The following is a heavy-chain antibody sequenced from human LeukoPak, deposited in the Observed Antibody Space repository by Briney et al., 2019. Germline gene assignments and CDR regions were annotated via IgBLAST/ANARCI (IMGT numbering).Heavy chain of an antibody. V-gene: IGHV3-23*01. Sequence: GRSLRLSCAASGFTFSSYAMSWVRQAPGKGLEWVSAIRGSGGSTYYAHSVKGRFTISRDNSKNTLYLQMNSLRAEDTAVYYCAKDSAFQWLRFDPFDYWGQGTLATVSS. D-gene: IGHD5-12*01. J-gene: IGHJ4*02. CDR3: AKDSAFQWLRFDPFDY. CDR2: IRGSGGST. CDR1: GFTFSSYA.